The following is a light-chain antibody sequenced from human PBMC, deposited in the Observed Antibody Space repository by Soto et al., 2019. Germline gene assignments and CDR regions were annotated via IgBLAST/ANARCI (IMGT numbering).Light chain of an antibody. Sequence: EIVLTQSPGTLSLSPGERATLSCRASQSVSSSYLAWYQQKPGQAPMLLIYGASSRATGIPDMFSGSGSGTDFTLTISRLEPEDCAVYYCQQYGSSPLTFGPGTKVDIK. V-gene: IGKV3-20*01. CDR2: GAS. CDR1: QSVSSSY. J-gene: IGKJ3*01. CDR3: QQYGSSPLT.